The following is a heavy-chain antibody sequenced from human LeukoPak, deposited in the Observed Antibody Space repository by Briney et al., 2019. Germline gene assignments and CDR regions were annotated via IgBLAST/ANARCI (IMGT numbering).Heavy chain of an antibody. V-gene: IGHV3-23*01. CDR1: GFTFSSYA. Sequence: GGSLRLSCAASGFTFSSYAMSWVRQAPGKGLEWVSAISGSGGSTYYADSVKGRFTISRDNSKNTLYLQMNSLRAEDTAVYYCARDLPRRYYYYGMDVWGQGTTVTVSS. CDR2: ISGSGGST. J-gene: IGHJ6*02. D-gene: IGHD6-25*01. CDR3: ARDLPRRYYYYGMDV.